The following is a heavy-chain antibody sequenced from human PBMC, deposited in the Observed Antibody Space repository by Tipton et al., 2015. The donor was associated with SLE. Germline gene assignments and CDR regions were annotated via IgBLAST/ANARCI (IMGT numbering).Heavy chain of an antibody. V-gene: IGHV4-39*07. Sequence: TLSLTCTVSGGSISSSSYYWGWIRQPPGKGLEWIGSSDYSGGTYYNPSLKSRVTISVDTSKNQFSLKLSSVTAADTAVYYCARRSYCGGDCYRFDYWGQGTLVTVSS. J-gene: IGHJ4*02. CDR3: ARRSYCGGDCYRFDY. CDR2: SDYSGGT. D-gene: IGHD2-21*01. CDR1: GGSISSSSYY.